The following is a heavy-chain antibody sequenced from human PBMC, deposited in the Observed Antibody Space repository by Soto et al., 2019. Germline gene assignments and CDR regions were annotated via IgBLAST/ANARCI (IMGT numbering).Heavy chain of an antibody. J-gene: IGHJ5*01. CDR2: IWYDGSNK. D-gene: IGHD6-13*01. Sequence: QVQLVESGGGVVQPGRSLRLSCAASGFTFSSYGMHWVRQAPGKGLEWVAVIWYDGSNKYYADSVKGRFTISRDNSKNTLYLQMNSLRAEYTAVYYCSRTPRYSSSWFDYWGQGTLVTVSS. V-gene: IGHV3-33*01. CDR3: SRTPRYSSSWFDY. CDR1: GFTFSSYG.